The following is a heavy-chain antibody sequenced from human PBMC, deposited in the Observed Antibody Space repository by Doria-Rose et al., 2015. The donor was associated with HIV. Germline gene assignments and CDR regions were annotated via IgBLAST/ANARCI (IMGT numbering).Heavy chain of an antibody. J-gene: IGHJ6*03. Sequence: VQLVQSGGGLVQPGRSLRPSCVGSGFSFESYAMHWVRLAPGTGMECVAGSSWDSGAKGNADSVEGRFTISRDNAKESVYLEMRSLRPEDTAFYYCAKAPIIGPKYYFYMDVWGKGTSVTVSS. CDR3: AKAPIIGPKYYFYMDV. D-gene: IGHD3-3*01. V-gene: IGHV3-9*01. CDR1: GFSFESYA. CDR2: SSWDSGAK.